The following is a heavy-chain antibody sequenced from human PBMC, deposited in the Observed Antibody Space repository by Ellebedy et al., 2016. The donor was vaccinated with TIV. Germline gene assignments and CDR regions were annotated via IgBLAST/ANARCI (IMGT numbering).Heavy chain of an antibody. Sequence: PGGSLRLSCAVSGFSFDDYAMHWVRQAPGKGLVWVSRINNDGNSTSYADSVKGRFTISRDNAKNTLSLQMNSLRAEYTAVYYCAIDPGFWSGADYWGQGTLVTVSS. CDR1: GFSFDDYA. V-gene: IGHV3-74*01. D-gene: IGHD3-3*01. J-gene: IGHJ4*02. CDR3: AIDPGFWSGADY. CDR2: INNDGNST.